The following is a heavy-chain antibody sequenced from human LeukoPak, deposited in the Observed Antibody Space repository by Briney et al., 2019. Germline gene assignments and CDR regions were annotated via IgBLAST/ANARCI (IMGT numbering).Heavy chain of an antibody. D-gene: IGHD3-10*01. Sequence: ASVKVSCKASGYTFTSYYMHWVRQAPGQGLEWMGIINPSGGSTSYAQKFQGRVTMTRDTSTSTVYMELSSLRSEDTAVYYCARDKYGSGSYYNVGYYYMGVWGQGTLVTVSS. CDR3: ARDKYGSGSYYNVGYYYMGV. CDR1: GYTFTSYY. V-gene: IGHV1-46*01. J-gene: IGHJ4*02. CDR2: INPSGGST.